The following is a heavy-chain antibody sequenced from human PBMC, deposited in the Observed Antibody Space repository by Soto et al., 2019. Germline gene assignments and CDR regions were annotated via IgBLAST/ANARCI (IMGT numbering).Heavy chain of an antibody. Sequence: SETLSLTCAVYGGSFSGYYWSWIRQPPGKGLEWIGEINHSGSTNYNPSLKSRVTISVDTSKNQFSLKLSSVTAADTAVYYCARGRYSYGSWYYGMDVWGQGITVTVSS. D-gene: IGHD5-18*01. CDR3: ARGRYSYGSWYYGMDV. CDR1: GGSFSGYY. J-gene: IGHJ6*02. CDR2: INHSGST. V-gene: IGHV4-34*01.